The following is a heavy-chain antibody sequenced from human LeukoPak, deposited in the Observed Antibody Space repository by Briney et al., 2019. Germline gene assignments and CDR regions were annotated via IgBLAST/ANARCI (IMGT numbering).Heavy chain of an antibody. CDR3: ARAGDSSGYYSTSFDY. CDR1: GFTFNSYS. V-gene: IGHV3-21*01. CDR2: ISSSSSYI. D-gene: IGHD3-22*01. J-gene: IGHJ4*02. Sequence: GGSLRVSCAASGFTFNSYSMNWVRQARGKGLEWVSSISSSSSYIYYADSVKGRFTISRDNAKNSLYLQMNSLRAEDTAVYYCARAGDSSGYYSTSFDYWGQGTLVTVSS.